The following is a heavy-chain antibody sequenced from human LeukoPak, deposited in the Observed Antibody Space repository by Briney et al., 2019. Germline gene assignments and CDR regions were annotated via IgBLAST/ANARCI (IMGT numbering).Heavy chain of an antibody. D-gene: IGHD4-11*01. CDR2: TSNDGTNK. CDR3: AKAVTTEGKYFDD. V-gene: IGHV3-30*18. Sequence: PGGSLRLSCAASGFTFSNYGMHWVRQAPGKGLEWVAGTSNDGTNKYYAGSVKGRFAISRDNSKNTLFLQLSSLRVEDTAVYYCAKAVTTEGKYFDDWGQGILVTVSS. CDR1: GFTFSNYG. J-gene: IGHJ4*03.